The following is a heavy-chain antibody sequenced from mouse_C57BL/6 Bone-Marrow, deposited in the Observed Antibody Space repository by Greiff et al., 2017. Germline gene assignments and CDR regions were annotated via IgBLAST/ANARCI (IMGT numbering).Heavy chain of an antibody. J-gene: IGHJ1*03. CDR1: GYTFTSYW. D-gene: IGHD1-1*01. V-gene: IGHV1-72*01. CDR3: ARSTCYYGSSFWYFDV. CDR2: IDPNSGAT. Sequence: VQLKQPGAELVKPGASVKLSCKASGYTFTSYWMHWVKQRPGRGLEWIGRIDPNSGATKYNEKFKSKATLTVDKPSSTAYMQLSSLTSEDSAVYYCARSTCYYGSSFWYFDVWGTGTTVTVSS.